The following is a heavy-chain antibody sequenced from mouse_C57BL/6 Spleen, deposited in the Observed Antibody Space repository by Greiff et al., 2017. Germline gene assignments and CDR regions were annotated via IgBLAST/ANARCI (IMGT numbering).Heavy chain of an antibody. CDR3: ARYGYDLNWYFDV. J-gene: IGHJ1*03. CDR2: IYPRSGNT. D-gene: IGHD2-2*01. Sequence: VQLQQSGAELARPGASVKLSCKASGYTFTSYGISWVKQRAGQGLEWIGEIYPRSGNTYYNEKFKGKATLTADKSSSTAYMELRSLTSEDSAVYFCARYGYDLNWYFDVWGTGTTVTVSS. V-gene: IGHV1-81*01. CDR1: GYTFTSYG.